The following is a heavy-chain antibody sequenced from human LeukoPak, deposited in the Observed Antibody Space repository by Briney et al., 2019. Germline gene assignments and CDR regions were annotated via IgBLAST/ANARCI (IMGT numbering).Heavy chain of an antibody. CDR2: IYPGDSDT. CDR3: ARVHYYETSDWGNYFDY. V-gene: IGHV5-51*01. J-gene: IGHJ4*02. D-gene: IGHD3-22*01. CDR1: GYSFTSYW. Sequence: PGESLQISCKGSGYSFTSYWIGWVRQLPGKGLEWMGIIYPGDSDTRYSPSFQGQVTISADKSISTAYLQWSSLKASDTAMYYCARVHYYETSDWGNYFDYWGQGTLVTVSS.